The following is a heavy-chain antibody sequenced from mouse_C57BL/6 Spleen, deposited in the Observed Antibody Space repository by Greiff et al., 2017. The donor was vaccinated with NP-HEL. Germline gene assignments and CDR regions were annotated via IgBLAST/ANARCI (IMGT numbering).Heavy chain of an antibody. J-gene: IGHJ4*01. CDR3: TSPYYYGSRYYAMDY. V-gene: IGHV1-15*01. CDR2: IDPETGGT. Sequence: QVQLQQSGAELVRPGASVTLSCKASGYTFTDYEMHWVKQTPVHGLEWIGAIDPETGGTAYNQKFKGKAILTADKSSSTAYMELRSLTSEDSAVYYCTSPYYYGSRYYAMDYWGQGTSVTVSS. CDR1: GYTFTDYE. D-gene: IGHD1-1*01.